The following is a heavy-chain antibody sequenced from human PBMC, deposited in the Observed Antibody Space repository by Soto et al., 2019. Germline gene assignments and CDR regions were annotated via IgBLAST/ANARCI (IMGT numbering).Heavy chain of an antibody. V-gene: IGHV1-69*12. D-gene: IGHD3-16*01. CDR3: ARHLGGNHYYYGMDV. CDR2: IIPIFGTA. CDR1: GGTFSSYA. Sequence: QVQLVQSGAEVKKPGSSVKVSCRASGGTFSSYAISWVRQAPGQGLEWMGGIIPIFGTADYAQKFQGRVTITADDFTSAAYVELSSLRSEDTAVYYCARHLGGNHYYYGMDVWGQGTTVTVSS. J-gene: IGHJ6*02.